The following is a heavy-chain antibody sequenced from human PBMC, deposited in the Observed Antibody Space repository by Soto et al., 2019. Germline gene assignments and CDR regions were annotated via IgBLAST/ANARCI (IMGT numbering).Heavy chain of an antibody. Sequence: SETLSLTCAVYGGSFSGYYWTWIRQPPGKGLEWIGEINHSGGTNYNPSLKSRVIISVDTSNNLFSLKLSSVTAADTAVYYCAREPDVWGKGTTVTVSS. CDR1: GGSFSGYY. CDR2: INHSGGT. J-gene: IGHJ6*04. CDR3: AREPDV. V-gene: IGHV4-34*01.